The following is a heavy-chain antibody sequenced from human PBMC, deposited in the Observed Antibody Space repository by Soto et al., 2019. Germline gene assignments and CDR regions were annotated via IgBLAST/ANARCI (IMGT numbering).Heavy chain of an antibody. V-gene: IGHV1-18*01. J-gene: IGHJ3*02. D-gene: IGHD3-9*01. CDR1: GYTFTSYG. CDR2: ISAYNGNT. Sequence: ASVKVSCKASGYTFTSYGISWVRQAPGQGLEWMGWISAYNGNTNYAQKLQGRVTMTTDTSTSTAYMELRSLRSDDTAVYYCARAGLFDYDILTGYPGDAFDIWGQGTMVTVSS. CDR3: ARAGLFDYDILTGYPGDAFDI.